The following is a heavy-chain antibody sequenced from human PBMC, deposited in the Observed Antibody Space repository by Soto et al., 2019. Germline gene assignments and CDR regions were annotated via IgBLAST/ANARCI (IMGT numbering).Heavy chain of an antibody. J-gene: IGHJ6*02. CDR2: ISSSSSYI. CDR1: GFTFSSYS. Sequence: PGGSLRLSCAASGFTFSSYSMNWVRQAPGKGLEWVSSISSSSSYIYYADSVKGRFTISRDNAKNSLYLQMNSLRAEDTAVYYCARDYYDFWSGYPYYYYYGMDVWGQGTTVTVSS. D-gene: IGHD3-3*01. V-gene: IGHV3-21*01. CDR3: ARDYYDFWSGYPYYYYYGMDV.